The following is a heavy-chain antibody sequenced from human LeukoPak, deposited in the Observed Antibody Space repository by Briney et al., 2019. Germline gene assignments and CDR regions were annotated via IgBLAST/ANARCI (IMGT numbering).Heavy chain of an antibody. D-gene: IGHD2-2*01. Sequence: GASVKVSCKASGYTFTSYYMHWVRQAPGQGLEGMGIINPSGGSTSYAQKFQGRVTMTRDTSTSTVYMELSSLRSEDTAVYYCARDQRDCSSTSCLTSPWDWGQGTLVTVSS. J-gene: IGHJ4*02. CDR2: INPSGGST. CDR1: GYTFTSYY. CDR3: ARDQRDCSSTSCLTSPWD. V-gene: IGHV1-46*01.